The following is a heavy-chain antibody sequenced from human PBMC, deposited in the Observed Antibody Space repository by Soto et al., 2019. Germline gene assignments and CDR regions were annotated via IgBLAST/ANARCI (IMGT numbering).Heavy chain of an antibody. Sequence: QVQLVESGGGVVQPGRSLSLSCAASGFTFSSYAMHWVRQAPGKGLEWVALIWSDGSKQHYADSVKGRFTISRDNSKNTLYRQMNSLRAEDTAVYYCAGLADSFDPLGEGRLGSVSS. V-gene: IGHV3-33*01. J-gene: IGHJ5*02. CDR3: AGLADSFDP. CDR1: GFTFSSYA. D-gene: IGHD3-16*01. CDR2: IWSDGSKQ.